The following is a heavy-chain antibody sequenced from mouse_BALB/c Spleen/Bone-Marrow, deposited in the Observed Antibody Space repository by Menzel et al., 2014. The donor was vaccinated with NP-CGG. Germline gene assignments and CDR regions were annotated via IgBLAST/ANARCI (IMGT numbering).Heavy chain of an antibody. Sequence: VQLQQSGPELVKPGALVKISCKASGYTFTSYDINWVKQRPGQGPEWIGWIYPGDGSTKHNEKFKGKATLTADKSPSTAYMQLSSLTSENSAVYFCARSGNYYGNYYWYFDVWGAGTTVTVSS. V-gene: IGHV1S56*01. J-gene: IGHJ1*01. CDR3: ARSGNYYGNYYWYFDV. CDR2: IYPGDGST. D-gene: IGHD2-1*01. CDR1: GYTFTSYD.